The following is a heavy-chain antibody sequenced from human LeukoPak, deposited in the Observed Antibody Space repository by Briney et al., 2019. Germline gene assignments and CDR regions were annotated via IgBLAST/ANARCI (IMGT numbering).Heavy chain of an antibody. CDR3: AREAAAGFNWFDP. CDR2: ISSSSIYI. Sequence: GGSLRLSCAASGCTFSSYSMNWVRQAPGKGLEWVSSISSSSIYIYYADSVKGRFTISRDNAKNSLYLQMNSLRAEDTAVYYCAREAAAGFNWFDPWGQGTLVTVSS. J-gene: IGHJ5*02. CDR1: GCTFSSYS. D-gene: IGHD6-13*01. V-gene: IGHV3-21*01.